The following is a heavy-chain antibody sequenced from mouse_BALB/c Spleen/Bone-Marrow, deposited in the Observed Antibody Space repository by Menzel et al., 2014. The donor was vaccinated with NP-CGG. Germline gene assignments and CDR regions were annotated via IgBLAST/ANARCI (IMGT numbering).Heavy chain of an antibody. CDR1: GFTFSSYG. J-gene: IGHJ4*01. V-gene: IGHV5-6*02. Sequence: EVKLVESGGDLVKPGGSLKLSCAASGFTFSSYGFFWVRQTPDKRLEWVATISNGGTFTYYPDSVKGRFTISRDNAKNTLYLQMSSLKSEDTAMYYCSRRQSGNYAMDYWGQGTSVTVSS. CDR3: SRRQSGNYAMDY. CDR2: ISNGGTFT.